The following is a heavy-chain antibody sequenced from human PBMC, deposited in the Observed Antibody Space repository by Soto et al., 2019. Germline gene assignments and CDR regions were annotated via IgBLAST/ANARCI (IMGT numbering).Heavy chain of an antibody. D-gene: IGHD6-13*01. CDR1: GGTFSSYA. CDR2: IIPIFGTA. CDR3: ARDSRKELGYSSSWYFDY. J-gene: IGHJ4*02. V-gene: IGHV1-69*01. Sequence: QVQLVQSGAEVKKPGSSVKVSCKASGGTFSSYAISWVRQAPGQGLEWMGGIIPIFGTANYAQKFQGRVTITADESTSTAYMELSSLRSEDTAVYYCARDSRKELGYSSSWYFDYWGQGTLVTVSS.